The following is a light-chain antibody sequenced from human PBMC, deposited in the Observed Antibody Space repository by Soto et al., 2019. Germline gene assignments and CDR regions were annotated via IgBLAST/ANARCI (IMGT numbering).Light chain of an antibody. Sequence: QSALTQPASVSGSPGQSITISCTETNSDVDNSNFVAWYQQHPGEVPKLIMYDGIKRPSGVSNRFSGSKSDNTALLTISGLQPEDEADYYCSLDGGTLFGGGTKLTVL. CDR2: DGI. J-gene: IGLJ2*01. CDR3: SLDGGTL. V-gene: IGLV2-23*01. CDR1: NSDVDNSNF.